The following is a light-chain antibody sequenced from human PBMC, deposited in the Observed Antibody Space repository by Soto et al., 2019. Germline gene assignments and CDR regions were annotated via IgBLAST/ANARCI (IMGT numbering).Light chain of an antibody. J-gene: IGKJ1*01. CDR3: QQYNSSPT. Sequence: DIQMTQSPSTLSASVGDRVTITCRASQSISSWLDWYQQKPGKAPKLLIYKASSLESGVPSRFSGSGSGTEFTLTISSLQPDDFETYYCQQYNSSPTFGQGPKVDIK. CDR2: KAS. V-gene: IGKV1-5*03. CDR1: QSISSW.